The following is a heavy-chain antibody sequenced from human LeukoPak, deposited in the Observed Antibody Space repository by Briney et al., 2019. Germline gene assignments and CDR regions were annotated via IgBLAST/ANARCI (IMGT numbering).Heavy chain of an antibody. CDR1: GGSFSGYY. CDR2: INHSGST. V-gene: IGHV4-34*01. CDR3: ARGNFDWLSYYFDY. J-gene: IGHJ4*02. D-gene: IGHD3-9*01. Sequence: SETLPLTCAVYGGSFSGYYWGWIRQPPGKGLEWIGEINHSGSTNYNPSLKSRVTISVDTSKNQFSLKLSSVTAADTAVYYCARGNFDWLSYYFDYWGQGTLVTVPS.